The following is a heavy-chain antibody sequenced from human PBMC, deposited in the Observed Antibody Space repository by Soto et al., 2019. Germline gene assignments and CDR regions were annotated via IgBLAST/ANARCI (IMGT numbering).Heavy chain of an antibody. J-gene: IGHJ4*02. D-gene: IGHD5-12*01. CDR1: GFTLSNYW. CDR3: VRIRRGDGYTFGY. CDR2: INTDGSTT. Sequence: EVQLVDSGGVSVQPGGSLRLSCTASGFTLSNYWMHWVRQAPGKGLVWVSRINTDGSTTTYADSVKGRFTISRDNAKNTLYLQMNSLRDEDTAVYYCVRIRRGDGYTFGYWGQGTLVTVSS. V-gene: IGHV3-74*01.